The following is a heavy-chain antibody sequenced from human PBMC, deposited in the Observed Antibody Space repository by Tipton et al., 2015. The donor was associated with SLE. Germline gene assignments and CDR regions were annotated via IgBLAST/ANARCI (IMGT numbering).Heavy chain of an antibody. D-gene: IGHD3-16*01. J-gene: IGHJ3*02. CDR1: GGSIKSSPYF. V-gene: IGHV4-39*01. CDR3: ARSSVYDYIGGINPDVFDI. CDR2: IYHSGIT. Sequence: TLSLTCTVSGGSIKSSPYFWGWIRQPPGKGLEWIANIYHSGITHYNPALNSPVTISVDTTKNQFSLKLSSVTAADTAVYYCARSSVYDYIGGINPDVFDIWGQGTMVTVSS.